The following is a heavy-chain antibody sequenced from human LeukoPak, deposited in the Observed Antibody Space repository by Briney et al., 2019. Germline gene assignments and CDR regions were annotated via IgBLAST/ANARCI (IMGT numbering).Heavy chain of an antibody. D-gene: IGHD1-26*01. J-gene: IGHJ4*02. V-gene: IGHV4-4*02. CDR3: SRESGPVSPFGH. CDR2: ISISGYT. CDR1: GGSITSTNY. Sequence: PSGTLSLTCGVSGGSITSTNYWSWVRHPPGQGLEWRGEISISGYTGNNPSLRSRVTMSLDESKNHLSLNLLSVTAADTAVYYCSRESGPVSPFGHWGQGILVTVTS.